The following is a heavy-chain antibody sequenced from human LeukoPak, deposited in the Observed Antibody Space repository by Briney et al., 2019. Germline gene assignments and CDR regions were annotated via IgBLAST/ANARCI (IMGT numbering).Heavy chain of an antibody. J-gene: IGHJ3*02. D-gene: IGHD2-15*01. CDR3: ARDDRLRAFDI. Sequence: ASVKVSCTASGGTFSSYAISWVRQAPGQGLEWMGRINSNTGGTIYAQKFQGRVTMTRDTSISTAYMEVSRLISDDTAVYYCARDDRLRAFDIWGQGTMVLVSS. CDR2: INSNTGGT. V-gene: IGHV1-2*06. CDR1: GGTFSSYA.